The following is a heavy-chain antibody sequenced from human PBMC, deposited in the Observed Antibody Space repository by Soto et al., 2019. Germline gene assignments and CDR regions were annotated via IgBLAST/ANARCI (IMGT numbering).Heavy chain of an antibody. CDR3: ARDSAARPKTWSWCDP. V-gene: IGHV4-31*03. Sequence: PSETLSLTCTVSGGSISSGGYYWSWIRQHPGKGLEWIGYIYYSGSTYYNPSLKSRVTISVDTSKNQFSLKLSSVTAADTAVYYCARDSAARPKTWSWCDPWGQGTLVTVSS. D-gene: IGHD6-6*01. CDR2: IYYSGST. J-gene: IGHJ5*02. CDR1: GGSISSGGYY.